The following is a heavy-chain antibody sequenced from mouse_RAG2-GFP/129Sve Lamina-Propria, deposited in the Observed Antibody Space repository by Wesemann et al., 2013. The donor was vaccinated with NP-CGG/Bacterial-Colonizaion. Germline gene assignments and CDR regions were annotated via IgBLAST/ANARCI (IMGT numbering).Heavy chain of an antibody. CDR3: ARRRRTSGFSYYFDY. Sequence: QVQLQQSGAELARPGASVKMSCKASGYTFTSYTMHWVKQRPGQGLEWIGYINPSSGYTKYNQKFKDKATLTADKSSSTAYMQLSSLTSEDSAVYYCARRRRTSGFSYYFDYWGQGTTLTVSS. D-gene: IGHD4-1*01. J-gene: IGHJ2*01. CDR1: GYTFTSYT. CDR2: INPSSGYT. V-gene: IGHV1-4*01.